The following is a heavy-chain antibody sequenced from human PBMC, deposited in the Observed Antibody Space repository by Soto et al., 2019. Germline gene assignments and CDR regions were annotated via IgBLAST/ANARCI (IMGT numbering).Heavy chain of an antibody. D-gene: IGHD6-19*01. CDR3: GRDRGVAPPVAGNTHYYYYMDV. CDR2: ISAYNGNT. CDR1: GYSFTNYG. Sequence: QDQLVQSGVEVKKPGASVKVSCKASGYSFTNYGITWVRQAPGQGFEWMGWISAYNGNTNYAKKFQGRVTLTTDASTSKAYLELRGLRSDDTAVYYCGRDRGVAPPVAGNTHYYYYMDVWGKGTTVTVSS. V-gene: IGHV1-18*01. J-gene: IGHJ6*03.